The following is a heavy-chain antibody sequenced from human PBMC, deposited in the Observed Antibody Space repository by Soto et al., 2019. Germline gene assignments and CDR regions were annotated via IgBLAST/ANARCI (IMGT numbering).Heavy chain of an antibody. V-gene: IGHV3-21*01. CDR3: VRDTGFYDDAGQKYYYGMDV. J-gene: IGHJ6*02. CDR1: GLTFSGYT. CDR2: ITSSSTDI. D-gene: IGHD3-22*01. Sequence: QLVESGGGLVKPGGSLRLSCAASGLTFSGYTMNWVRLAPGTGLEWVSSITSSSTDIYYADSVKGRFTISRDNAENSLFLQMNSLRAEDTAVYYCVRDTGFYDDAGQKYYYGMDVWGQGTTVTVS.